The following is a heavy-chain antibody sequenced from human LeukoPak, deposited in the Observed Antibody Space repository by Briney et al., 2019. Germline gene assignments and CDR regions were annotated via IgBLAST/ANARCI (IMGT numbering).Heavy chain of an antibody. J-gene: IGHJ3*02. D-gene: IGHD6-19*01. CDR2: ISGSGSST. V-gene: IGHV3-23*01. CDR3: TREDSGFSSGWDDAFDI. CDR1: GFTFSSYA. Sequence: GGSLRLSCAASGFTFSSYAMSWVRQAPGKGLEWVSGISGSGSSTYYTDSVKGRFTISRDNSKNTLYLQMNSLRAEDTAVYYCTREDSGFSSGWDDAFDIWGQGTMVTVSS.